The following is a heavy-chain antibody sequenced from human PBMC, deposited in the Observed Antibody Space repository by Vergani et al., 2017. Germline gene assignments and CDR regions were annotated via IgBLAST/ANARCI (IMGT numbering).Heavy chain of an antibody. Sequence: QVQLVESGGGVVQPGRSLRLSCTPSSFKLGDYGMHWVRQAPGRGLEWVSMTWYEGNNNYYSDSVNGRFTISKDISKNTLYLQMNSLRGDDTAVYYCARETRDNPSSLDYWGQGTLVTVSS. D-gene: IGHD5-24*01. CDR1: SFKLGDYG. J-gene: IGHJ4*02. CDR3: ARETRDNPSSLDY. V-gene: IGHV3-33*01. CDR2: TWYEGNNN.